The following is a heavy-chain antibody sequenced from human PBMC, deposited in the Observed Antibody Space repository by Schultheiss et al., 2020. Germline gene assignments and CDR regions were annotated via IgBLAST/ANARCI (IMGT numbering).Heavy chain of an antibody. D-gene: IGHD3-16*01. Sequence: SGPTLVKPTETLTLTCTVSGFSLSNARMGVSWIRQPPGKALEWLALIYWDDDNRYSPSLKSRLTITKDTSKNQVVLTMTNMDPVDTATYYCARIRLRGGYHNWFDPWGQGTLVTVSS. CDR2: IYWDDDN. CDR3: ARIRLRGGYHNWFDP. CDR1: GFSLSNARMG. V-gene: IGHV2-5*02. J-gene: IGHJ5*02.